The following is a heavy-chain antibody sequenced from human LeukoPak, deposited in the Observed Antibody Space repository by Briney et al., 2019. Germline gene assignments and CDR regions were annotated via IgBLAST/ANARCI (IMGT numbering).Heavy chain of an antibody. J-gene: IGHJ5*02. CDR1: GFAFSSHN. V-gene: IGHV3-48*01. Sequence: PGGSLRLSCAASGFAFSSHNMNWVRQAPGKGLEWLSYISGASDSIHYAESVRGRFTISRDNAKNLLYLQMNSLRAEDTAVYYCARHHGAGWFDPWGQGTLVTVSS. D-gene: IGHD4-17*01. CDR2: ISGASDSI. CDR3: ARHHGAGWFDP.